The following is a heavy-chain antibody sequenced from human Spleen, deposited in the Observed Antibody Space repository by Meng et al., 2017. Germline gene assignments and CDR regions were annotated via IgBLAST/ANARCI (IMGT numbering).Heavy chain of an antibody. D-gene: IGHD3-22*01. CDR2: ISSSSSYI. CDR1: GFTFSSYS. V-gene: IGHV3-21*04. CDR3: ASSDYYDSSGLDY. Sequence: GESLKISCAASGFTFSSYSMNWVRQAPGKGLEWVSSISSSSSYIYYADSVKGRFTISRDNSKNTLYLQMNSLRAEDTAVYYCASSDYYDSSGLDYWGQGTLVTVSS. J-gene: IGHJ4*02.